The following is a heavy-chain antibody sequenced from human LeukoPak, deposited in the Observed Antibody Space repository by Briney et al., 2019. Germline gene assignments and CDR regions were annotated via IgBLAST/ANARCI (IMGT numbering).Heavy chain of an antibody. V-gene: IGHV3-30-3*01. J-gene: IGHJ4*02. CDR3: ARAGYGDYDTPDY. Sequence: GSLRLSCAASGFTFSSYAMHWVRQAPGKGLERVAVISYDGSNKYYADSVKGRFTISRDNSKNTLYLQMNSLRAEDTAVYYCARAGYGDYDTPDYWGQGTLVTVSS. D-gene: IGHD4-17*01. CDR1: GFTFSSYA. CDR2: ISYDGSNK.